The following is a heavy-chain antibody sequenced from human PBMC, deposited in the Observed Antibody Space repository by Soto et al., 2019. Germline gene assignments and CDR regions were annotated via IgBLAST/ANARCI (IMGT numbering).Heavy chain of an antibody. Sequence: PWGSLRLSCAASGFTFISYGIHFFRHSPFKWLEWVAVIWYDGSNKYYADSVKGRFTISRDNSKNTLYLQMNSLRAEDTAVYYCARESPMEYYFDYWGQGTLVTVSS. D-gene: IGHD3-3*01. J-gene: IGHJ4*02. V-gene: IGHV3-33*01. CDR3: ARESPMEYYFDY. CDR2: IWYDGSNK. CDR1: GFTFISYG.